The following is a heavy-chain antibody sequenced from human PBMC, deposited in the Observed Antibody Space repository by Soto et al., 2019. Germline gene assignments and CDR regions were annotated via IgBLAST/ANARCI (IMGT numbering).Heavy chain of an antibody. CDR3: ARLEGLATISYYFDF. Sequence: QLQLQESGPGLVKPSEALSLTCSVSGGSISSGSYYWGWIRQPPGKGLKWIGSIYYSGSTYYNPSHKSRVTLSIDKSTIQFSLKLSTLTAADTAVYDCARLEGLATISYYFDFWGQVTLVTVSS. D-gene: IGHD3-3*01. V-gene: IGHV4-39*01. CDR1: GGSISSGSYY. J-gene: IGHJ4*02. CDR2: IYYSGST.